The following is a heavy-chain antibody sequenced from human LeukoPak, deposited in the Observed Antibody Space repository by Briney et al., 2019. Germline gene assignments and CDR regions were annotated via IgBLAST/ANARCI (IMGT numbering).Heavy chain of an antibody. Sequence: GGSLRLSCAASGFTFSSYGMHWVRQAPGKGLEWVAVILNDGSQEKYADSVKGRFTISRHNSKNTLYLQMNSLRAEDTAVYYCARVRGVYYYGMDVWGQGTTVTVSS. J-gene: IGHJ6*02. V-gene: IGHV3-33*01. CDR3: ARVRGVYYYGMDV. CDR2: ILNDGSQE. CDR1: GFTFSSYG. D-gene: IGHD3-10*01.